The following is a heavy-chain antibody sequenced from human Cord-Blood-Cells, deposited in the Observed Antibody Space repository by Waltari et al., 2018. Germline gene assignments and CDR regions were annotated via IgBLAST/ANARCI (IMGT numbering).Heavy chain of an antibody. J-gene: IGHJ4*02. D-gene: IGHD6-13*01. CDR2: ISGSGGRT. Sequence: EVQLLESGGGLVQPGGSLRLSCAASGFTFSSYAMSWVRQAPGKGLEWVSAISGSGGRTYYADSVKGRFTISRDNSKNTLYLQMNSLRAEDTAVYYCATIPAAAGTQNFDYWGQGTLVTVSS. CDR1: GFTFSSYA. V-gene: IGHV3-23*01. CDR3: ATIPAAAGTQNFDY.